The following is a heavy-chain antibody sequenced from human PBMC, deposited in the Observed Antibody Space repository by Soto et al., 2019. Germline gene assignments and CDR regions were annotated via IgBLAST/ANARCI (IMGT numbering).Heavy chain of an antibody. CDR3: TIDPRMPLEH. CDR2: ISPTGDAT. D-gene: IGHD2-2*01. Sequence: EVVLLQSGGGLEQPGNSLRLSCAASGFTFTIFGMQWVRQVPGKGLEWVSMISPTGDATYYADSVRGRFTISRDNSKNILYLQMDSLRVEDTAVYYCTIDPRMPLEHWGQGSRVTVS. V-gene: IGHV3-23*01. CDR1: GFTFTIFG. J-gene: IGHJ1*01.